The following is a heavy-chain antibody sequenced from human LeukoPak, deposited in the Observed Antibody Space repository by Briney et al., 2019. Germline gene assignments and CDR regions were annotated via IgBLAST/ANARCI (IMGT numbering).Heavy chain of an antibody. D-gene: IGHD6-19*01. V-gene: IGHV3-9*01. CDR3: AKDLYPHSSGWDTFDY. CDR1: GFTFDDYA. Sequence: GGSLRLTCAASGFTFDDYAMHWVGQAPGKGLERVAGISWNSGSIGYADSVKGRFTISRDNAKNSLYLQMNSLRAEDTALYYCAKDLYPHSSGWDTFDYWGQGTLVTVSS. CDR2: ISWNSGSI. J-gene: IGHJ4*02.